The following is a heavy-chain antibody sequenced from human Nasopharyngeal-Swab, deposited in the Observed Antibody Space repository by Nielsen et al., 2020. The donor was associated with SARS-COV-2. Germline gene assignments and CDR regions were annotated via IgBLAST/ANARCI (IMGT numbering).Heavy chain of an antibody. D-gene: IGHD2-15*01. CDR3: ARGGDPIEVVAATDCFDP. J-gene: IGHJ5*02. V-gene: IGHV1-46*01. CDR1: GYTFTRYY. CDR2: INPGGGSA. Sequence: ASVKVSCKASGYTFTRYYINWVRQDPGQGLEWMGIINPGGGSARYSQNFQGRVTMTRDTSTSTVYMELSSLRSEDTAVYYCARGGDPIEVVAATDCFDPWGQGTLVTVSS.